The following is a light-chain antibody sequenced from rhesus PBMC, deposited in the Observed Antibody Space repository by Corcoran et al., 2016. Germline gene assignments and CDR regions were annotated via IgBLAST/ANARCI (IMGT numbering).Light chain of an antibody. CDR3: QHYYDNPPT. CDR2: GVS. J-gene: IGKJ4*01. Sequence: DIQMTQSPSALSASVGDRVTISCRASQNIYTSLAWYQQKPGKAPKLLIYGVSSLQPGIPSRFSGIGSWTDCNLTISRLQPEDSAGYYCQHYYDNPPTFGGGTKVEIK. CDR1: QNIYTS. V-gene: IGKV1-46*01.